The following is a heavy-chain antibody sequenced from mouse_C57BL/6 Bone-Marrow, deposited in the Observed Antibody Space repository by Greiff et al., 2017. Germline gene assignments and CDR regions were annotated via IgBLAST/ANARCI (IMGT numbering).Heavy chain of an antibody. D-gene: IGHD2-4*01. Sequence: EVQLVESGGDLVKPGGSLKLSCAASGFTFSSYGMSWVRQTPDKRLEWVATISSGGSYTYYPDSVKGRFTISRDNAKNTLYLQMSSLKSEDTAMYYCARQGRLGQDYWGQGTTLTVSS. CDR2: ISSGGSYT. CDR3: ARQGRLGQDY. J-gene: IGHJ2*01. CDR1: GFTFSSYG. V-gene: IGHV5-6*01.